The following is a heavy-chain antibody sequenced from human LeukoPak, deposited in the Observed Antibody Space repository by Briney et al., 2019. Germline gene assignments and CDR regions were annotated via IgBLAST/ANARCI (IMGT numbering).Heavy chain of an antibody. J-gene: IGHJ4*02. V-gene: IGHV4-39*01. CDR1: GGSVRGDGYF. D-gene: IGHD2-15*01. Sequence: SETLSLTCTVSGGSVRGDGYFWAWIRQPPGKGLEWIGSVFYTGGTYYNPSLKSRVTISVDTSRSQFSLHVNSVTAADTAVYFCARRIVLVAAGNDVLDSWGQGTLVTVAS. CDR3: ARRIVLVAAGNDVLDS. CDR2: VFYTGGT.